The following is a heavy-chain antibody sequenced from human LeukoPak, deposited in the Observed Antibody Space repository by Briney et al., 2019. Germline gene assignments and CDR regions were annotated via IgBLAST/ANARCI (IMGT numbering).Heavy chain of an antibody. J-gene: IGHJ4*02. D-gene: IGHD2-2*01. V-gene: IGHV3-23*01. Sequence: GGSLRLSCAASGFTFSSYAMSWVRQAPGKGLEWVSAISGSGGSTYYADSVKGRFTITRDNSKNTLYLQMNSLRAEDTAVYYCAKDPDDIVVVPAAMAVEDGDYWGQGTLVTVSS. CDR2: ISGSGGST. CDR3: AKDPDDIVVVPAAMAVEDGDY. CDR1: GFTFSSYA.